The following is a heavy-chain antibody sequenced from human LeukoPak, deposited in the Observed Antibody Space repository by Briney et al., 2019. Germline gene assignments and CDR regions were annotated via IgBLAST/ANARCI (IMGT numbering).Heavy chain of an antibody. CDR2: IKQDGSEK. J-gene: IGHJ4*02. CDR3: ARDHYESSSGWREEIEDY. Sequence: GGSLTLSSAASGFTFSSYWMSWVRQAPGEGLEWVVNIKQDGSEKYYVDSVKGRFTISRDNAKNSLYLQMNSPRAEATAVYYCARDHYESSSGWREEIEDYWGQGTLVTVSS. CDR1: GFTFSSYW. D-gene: IGHD6-19*01. V-gene: IGHV3-7*03.